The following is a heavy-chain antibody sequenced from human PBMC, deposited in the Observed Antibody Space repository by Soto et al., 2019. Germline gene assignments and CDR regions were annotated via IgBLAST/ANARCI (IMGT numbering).Heavy chain of an antibody. CDR1: GGTFRSYA. J-gene: IGHJ6*02. D-gene: IGHD6-13*01. CDR3: ARDGESSSWPKKYYYYGMDV. Sequence: QVQLVQSGAEVKKPGSSVKVSCKASGGTFRSYAISWVRQAPGQGLEWMGGIIPIFGTANYAQKFQGRVTITADESTGTAYMELSSLRSEDTAVYYCARDGESSSWPKKYYYYGMDVWGQGTTVTVSS. CDR2: IIPIFGTA. V-gene: IGHV1-69*01.